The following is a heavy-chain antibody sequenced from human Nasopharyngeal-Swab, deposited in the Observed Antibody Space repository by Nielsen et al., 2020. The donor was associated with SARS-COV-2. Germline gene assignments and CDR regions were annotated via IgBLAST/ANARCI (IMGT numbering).Heavy chain of an antibody. Sequence: SETLSLTCTVSGGSMRSSDHYWSWVRQPPGKGLEWIGNIYYTGSAYYNPSLESRVIMSIDTSNNQFSLRLTSVTAADTAVYYCASVVGAYEADDYWGQGALVTVSS. CDR3: ASVVGAYEADDY. CDR1: GGSMRSSDHY. J-gene: IGHJ4*02. V-gene: IGHV4-30-4*01. D-gene: IGHD1-26*01. CDR2: IYYTGSA.